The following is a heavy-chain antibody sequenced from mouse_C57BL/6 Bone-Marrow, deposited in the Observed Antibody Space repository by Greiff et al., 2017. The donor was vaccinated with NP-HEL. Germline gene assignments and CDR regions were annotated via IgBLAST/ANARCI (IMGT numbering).Heavy chain of an antibody. Sequence: EVKLVESGGGLVQPGGSLKLSCAASGFTFSDYYMYWVRQTPEKRLEWVAYISNGGGSTYYPDTVKGRFTISRDNAKNTLYLQVSRLKSEDTAMYYCASLLSYAMDYWGQGTSVTVSS. J-gene: IGHJ4*01. V-gene: IGHV5-12*01. CDR2: ISNGGGST. CDR3: ASLLSYAMDY. D-gene: IGHD2-10*01. CDR1: GFTFSDYY.